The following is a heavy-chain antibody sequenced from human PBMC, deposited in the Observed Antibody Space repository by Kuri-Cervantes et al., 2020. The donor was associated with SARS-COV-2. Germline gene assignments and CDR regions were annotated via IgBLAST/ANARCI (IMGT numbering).Heavy chain of an antibody. V-gene: IGHV1-18*01. CDR3: AREGDYSDFRRPNYYYYHMDV. CDR1: GYTFTNYG. J-gene: IGHJ6*03. Sequence: ASVKVSCKASGYTFTNYGITWVRQAPGQGLEWMGWISAYNGYTIYAQKLQGRVTMTTDTSTTTAYMELRSLRSDDTAVYYCAREGDYSDFRRPNYYYYHMDVWGKGTTVTVSS. D-gene: IGHD4-11*01. CDR2: ISAYNGYT.